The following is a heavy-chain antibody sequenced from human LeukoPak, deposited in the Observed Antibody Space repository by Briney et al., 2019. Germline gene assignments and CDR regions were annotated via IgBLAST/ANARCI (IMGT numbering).Heavy chain of an antibody. D-gene: IGHD5-18*01. Sequence: ASVKVSCKTSGYTFTDYYMHWVRQAPGQGLEWMGWINPNSGGTNYAQSFQGRVTMTRDTSISTAYMELSSLRSDDTAVYYCARAGWIGYNYGPFDYWGQGTPVTVSS. V-gene: IGHV1-2*02. CDR1: GYTFTDYY. CDR2: INPNSGGT. J-gene: IGHJ4*02. CDR3: ARAGWIGYNYGPFDY.